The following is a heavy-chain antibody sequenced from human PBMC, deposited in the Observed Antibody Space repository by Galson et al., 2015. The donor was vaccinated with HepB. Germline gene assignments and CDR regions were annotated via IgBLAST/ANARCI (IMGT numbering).Heavy chain of an antibody. CDR2: SSADHDNP. D-gene: IGHD2-15*01. J-gene: IGHJ2*01. CDR3: TRGGGRCSGRTCYTRTYWYFDF. Sequence: SVKVAGKASGDNFISYRISWVRHAPGQALEWMGWSSADHDNPNYARKFQGRLTVTTDTSTTTAYRDLRNMRSDDTALYYCTRGGGRCSGRTCYTRTYWYFDFWGRGTQVTVSS. CDR1: GDNFISYR. V-gene: IGHV1-18*04.